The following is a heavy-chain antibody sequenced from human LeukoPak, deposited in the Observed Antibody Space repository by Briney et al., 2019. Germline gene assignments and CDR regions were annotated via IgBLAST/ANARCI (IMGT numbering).Heavy chain of an antibody. Sequence: ASVKVSCKVSGYTLTELSMHWVRQAPGKGLEWMGGFDPEDGETIYAQKFQGRVTMTEDTSTDTAYMELSSLRSEDTAVYYCATDLGGLQDFDYWGQGTLVTVSS. CDR3: ATDLGGLQDFDY. J-gene: IGHJ4*02. D-gene: IGHD3-16*01. V-gene: IGHV1-24*01. CDR1: GYTLTELS. CDR2: FDPEDGET.